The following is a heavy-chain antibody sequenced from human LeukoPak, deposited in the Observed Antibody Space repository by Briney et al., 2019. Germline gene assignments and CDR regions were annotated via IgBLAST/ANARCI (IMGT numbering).Heavy chain of an antibody. V-gene: IGHV4-59*08. D-gene: IGHD3-3*01. CDR1: GESFSGNF. Sequence: PSETLSLTCAVSGESFSGNFWTWVRQPPGKGLEWIGYIYYSGSTNYNPSLKSRVTISVDTSKNQFSLKLSSVTAADTAVYYCARNGLRFLEWLSIDYWGQGTLVTVSS. CDR2: IYYSGST. CDR3: ARNGLRFLEWLSIDY. J-gene: IGHJ4*02.